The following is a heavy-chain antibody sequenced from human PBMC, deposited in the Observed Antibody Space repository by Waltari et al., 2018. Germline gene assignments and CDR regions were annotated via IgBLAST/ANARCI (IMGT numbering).Heavy chain of an antibody. V-gene: IGHV4-39*01. CDR3: VRIAFGDEGGYFQH. J-gene: IGHJ1*01. CDR2: MQYRGST. D-gene: IGHD4-17*01. Sequence: QLQLQESGPGLVKPPASLSLTCTVSGGSVSSNYNGGWIRQTPGKGLEWMGNMQYRGSTFYNPSLKSRVTISLDTSKNQFSLRLSSVGAADTAVYFCVRIAFGDEGGYFQHWGQGTLVTVSS. CDR1: GGSVSSNYN.